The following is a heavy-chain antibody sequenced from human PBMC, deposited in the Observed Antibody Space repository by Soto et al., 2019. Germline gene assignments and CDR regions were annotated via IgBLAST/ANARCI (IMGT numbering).Heavy chain of an antibody. CDR1: GGTFSSYA. J-gene: IGHJ6*02. V-gene: IGHV1-69*01. CDR2: IIPIFGTA. CDR3: ARVRGQMVHHYYGMDV. D-gene: IGHD6-13*01. Sequence: QVQLVQSGAEVKKPGSSVKVSCTASGGTFSSYAISWVRQAPGQGLEWMGGIIPIFGTANYAQKFPGRVAITADDSTSTACMELSSLRSDDTAVYYCARVRGQMVHHYYGMDVWGQGTTVTVSS.